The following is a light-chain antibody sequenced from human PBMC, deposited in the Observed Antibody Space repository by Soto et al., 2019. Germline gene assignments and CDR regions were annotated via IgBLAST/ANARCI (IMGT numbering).Light chain of an antibody. CDR2: GAS. V-gene: IGKV3-15*01. J-gene: IGKJ4*01. CDR1: QSVSSN. Sequence: IVMTQSPATLSVSPGERATLSCRASQSVSSNLAWYQQKPGQAPRLLIYGASTRATAVPARFSGNGSGTEFTLTITSLQSEDFAIYYCQQYTNWPRSFGGGTKVEIK. CDR3: QQYTNWPRS.